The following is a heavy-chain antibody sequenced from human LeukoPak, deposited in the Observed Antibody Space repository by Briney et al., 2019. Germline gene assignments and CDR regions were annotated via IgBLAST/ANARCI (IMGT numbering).Heavy chain of an antibody. CDR2: ISRDGITK. V-gene: IGHV3-30-3*01. Sequence: PGGSLRLSCAASGFTFSRYAMHWVRQAPGRGLEWVAVISRDGITKDFADSVKGRFTISRDNSKNTLYLQMNSLRTEDTAVYYCARVAVSGPTGWFDSWGQGTLVIVSS. CDR1: GFTFSRYA. J-gene: IGHJ5*01. CDR3: ARVAVSGPTGWFDS. D-gene: IGHD2-8*02.